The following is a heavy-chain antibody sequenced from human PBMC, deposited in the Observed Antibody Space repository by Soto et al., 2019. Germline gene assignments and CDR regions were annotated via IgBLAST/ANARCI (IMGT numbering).Heavy chain of an antibody. V-gene: IGHV1-8*01. J-gene: IGHJ4*02. CDR1: GYTFTSYD. Sequence: QVQLVQSGAAMKKPGASVKVSCKASGYTFTSYDINWVRQATGQWLEWMGWINPNTGYTDYAQKFQGRVTLPGNTSITPAYRALSSLASEDPDVYYCARGRVMIIFGVVIVIDYWGQGSPVTVSS. CDR3: ARGRVMIIFGVVIVIDY. D-gene: IGHD3-16*02. CDR2: INPNTGYT.